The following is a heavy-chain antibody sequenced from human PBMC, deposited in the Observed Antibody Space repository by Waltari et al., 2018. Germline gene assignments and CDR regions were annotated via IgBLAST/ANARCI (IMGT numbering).Heavy chain of an antibody. CDR3: VAAKEYYYDGSGDDAFET. CDR2: IYQSGSS. J-gene: IGHJ3*02. Sequence: QVQLQESGPGLAKSSETLSLTCDVSGYSMRSGYYWGWIRQPPRKGLEWIARIYQSGSSYYNPSLRSRVTISVDTSRNQFSLEMTSVTATDTATYYCVAAKEYYYDGSGDDAFETWGQGTLVTVSS. D-gene: IGHD3-22*01. V-gene: IGHV4-38-2*01. CDR1: GYSMRSGYY.